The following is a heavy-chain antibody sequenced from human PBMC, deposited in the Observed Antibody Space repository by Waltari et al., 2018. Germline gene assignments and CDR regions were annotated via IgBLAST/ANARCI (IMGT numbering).Heavy chain of an antibody. J-gene: IGHJ4*02. CDR3: ARLVAVRYYDSSGYLDY. D-gene: IGHD3-22*01. V-gene: IGHV4-39*01. Sequence: QLQLQESGPGLVKPSENLSLTCTVYGGSISSSSYYWGGIRPPPGKGLEWIGSIYYSGSTYYNPSLKSRVTISVDTSKNQFSLKLSSVTAADTAVYYCARLVAVRYYDSSGYLDYWGQGTLVTVSS. CDR2: IYYSGST. CDR1: GGSISSSSYY.